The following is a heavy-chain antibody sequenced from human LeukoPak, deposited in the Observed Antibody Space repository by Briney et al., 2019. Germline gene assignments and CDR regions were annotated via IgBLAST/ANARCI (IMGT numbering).Heavy chain of an antibody. CDR1: GFTFSTYP. CDR2: ISSDGDST. V-gene: IGHV3-64D*06. D-gene: IGHD3-9*01. J-gene: IGHJ4*02. Sequence: EGSLRLSCSASGFTFSTYPMHWVRQAPGRGLEYVSSISSDGDSTYYADSVKGRFTISRDNSKNTLYLQTSSLRAEDTAVYYCVKRTTDYYYYDYWGRGTLVTVSS. CDR3: VKRTTDYYYYDY.